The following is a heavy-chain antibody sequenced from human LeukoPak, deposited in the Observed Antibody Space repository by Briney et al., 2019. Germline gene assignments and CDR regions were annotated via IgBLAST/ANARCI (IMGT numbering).Heavy chain of an antibody. CDR3: ATYSHQLTRIDS. J-gene: IGHJ4*02. V-gene: IGHV5-51*01. Sequence: GESLKISCKASGYSLTTYWIGWVRQMPGKGLEWMGVIYPGDSDTRYSPSFQGQVTISADKSISTAYLQWSTLTASDTAIYYCATYSHQLTRIDSWGQGTLVTVSS. CDR2: IYPGDSDT. D-gene: IGHD2-15*01. CDR1: GYSLTTYW.